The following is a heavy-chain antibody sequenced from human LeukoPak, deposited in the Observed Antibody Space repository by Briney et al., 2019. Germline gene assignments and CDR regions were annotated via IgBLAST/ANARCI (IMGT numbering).Heavy chain of an antibody. CDR3: ARGRSGSYYNFDY. CDR1: GGSISRNS. CDR2: IYRSGST. D-gene: IGHD3-10*01. Sequence: SETLSLTCTVSGGSISRNSWSWIRQPPGKGLEWIGYIYRSGSTNYNPSLKSRVTISVDASKNQFSLKLSSVTAADTAVYYCARGRSGSYYNFDYWGQGTLVTVSS. V-gene: IGHV4-59*08. J-gene: IGHJ4*02.